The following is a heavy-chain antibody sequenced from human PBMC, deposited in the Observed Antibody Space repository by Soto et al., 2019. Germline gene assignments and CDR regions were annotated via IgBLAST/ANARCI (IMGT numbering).Heavy chain of an antibody. V-gene: IGHV4-30-4*01. Sequence: QVQLQESGPGLVKPSQTLSLTCIVSGGSISNVNDCWSWIRQRPDKGLEWIGHIYSGGSIYNNPSLTSRITISVDTSKNPFTLQLSSVSAADTAVYYCAREPSGDKVDYWGQETLVTVSS. CDR1: GGSISNVNDC. J-gene: IGHJ4*02. CDR2: IYSGGSI. D-gene: IGHD7-27*01. CDR3: AREPSGDKVDY.